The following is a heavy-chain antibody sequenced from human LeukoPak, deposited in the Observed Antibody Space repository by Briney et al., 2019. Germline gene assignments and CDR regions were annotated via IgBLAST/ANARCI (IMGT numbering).Heavy chain of an antibody. J-gene: IGHJ1*01. CDR2: TYHSGNT. CDR1: GGSISTYY. D-gene: IGHD6-6*01. V-gene: IGHV4-59*01. Sequence: PSETLSLTCTVSGGSISTYYWNWIRQPPGKGLEWIGYTYHSGNTNYNPSLQSRVTISVDTSKNQFSLNLRSVTAADTAVYYCARGGAPRLHFQNWGQGTLVTVSS. CDR3: ARGGAPRLHFQN.